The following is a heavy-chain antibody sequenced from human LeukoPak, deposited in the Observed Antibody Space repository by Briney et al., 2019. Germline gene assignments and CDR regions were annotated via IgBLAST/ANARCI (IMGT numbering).Heavy chain of an antibody. J-gene: IGHJ4*02. V-gene: IGHV4-4*07. Sequence: SETLSLTCNVSGDSISSYYWNWIRQPAGKGLEWIGRLYTSGNTNYNPSLKSRVTMSLGTSKTHFSLTLNSVTAADTAVYFCAGDRAGWYSLDSWGQGILVTVSS. CDR1: GDSISSYY. CDR3: AGDRAGWYSLDS. CDR2: LYTSGNT. D-gene: IGHD6-19*01.